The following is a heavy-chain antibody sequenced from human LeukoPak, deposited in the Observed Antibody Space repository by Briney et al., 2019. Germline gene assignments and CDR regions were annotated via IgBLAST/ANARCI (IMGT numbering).Heavy chain of an antibody. D-gene: IGHD3-22*01. CDR2: INPNTGGT. J-gene: IGHJ4*02. CDR1: GYTFTVHY. CDR3: ARELRSGESLVVVSAFDY. Sequence: GASAQVSFPASGYTFTVHYIYWVRQAPGQGLAWMGWINPNTGGTKYATSFQGRVTMTKDTSISTAYMELSRLVSDDTAVYYCARELRSGESLVVVSAFDYGGEGTLVTVSS. V-gene: IGHV1-2*02.